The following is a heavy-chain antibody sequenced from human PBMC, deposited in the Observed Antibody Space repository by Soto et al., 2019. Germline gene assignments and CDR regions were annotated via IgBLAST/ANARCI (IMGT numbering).Heavy chain of an antibody. CDR3: ARDQSIAAAGTSPNHFDY. V-gene: IGHV3-30-3*01. J-gene: IGHJ4*02. CDR1: GFTFSSYA. CDR2: ISYDGSNK. D-gene: IGHD6-13*01. Sequence: PGGSLRLSCAASGFTFSSYAMHWVRQAPGKGLEWVAVISYDGSNKYYADSVKGRFTISRDNSKNTLYLQMNSLRAEDTAVYYCARDQSIAAAGTSPNHFDYWGQGTLVTVSS.